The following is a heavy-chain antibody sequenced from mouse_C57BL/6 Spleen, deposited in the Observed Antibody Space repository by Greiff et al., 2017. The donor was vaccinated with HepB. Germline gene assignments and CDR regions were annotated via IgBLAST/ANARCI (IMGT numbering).Heavy chain of an antibody. CDR3: AGRCLLYSNGGAMGY. D-gene: IGHD2-12*01. Sequence: QVQLQQSGPELVKPGASVKISCKASGYAFSSSWMNWVKQRPGKGLEWIGRIYPGDGDTNYNGEFNGKATLTADKSSSTAYMQLSSLTSEDSAVYFCAGRCLLYSNGGAMGYWGQGTSVTVSS. CDR2: IYPGDGDT. V-gene: IGHV1-82*01. CDR1: GYAFSSSW. J-gene: IGHJ4*01.